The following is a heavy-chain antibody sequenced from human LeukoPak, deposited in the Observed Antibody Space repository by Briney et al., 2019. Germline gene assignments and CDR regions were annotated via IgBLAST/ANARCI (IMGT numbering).Heavy chain of an antibody. CDR3: AKDLKVGSIYPGTFDI. J-gene: IGHJ3*02. D-gene: IGHD1-26*01. V-gene: IGHV3-23*01. CDR2: ISSYGHSHST. CDR1: GFAFSIYA. Sequence: PGGSLRLSCAASGFAFSIYAMSWVRQAPGKGLVWVSAISSYGHSHSTYYADSAKGRFTISRDNSKNTLYLQMNSLIAEDTAVYYCAKDLKVGSIYPGTFDIWGQGTMVTVSS.